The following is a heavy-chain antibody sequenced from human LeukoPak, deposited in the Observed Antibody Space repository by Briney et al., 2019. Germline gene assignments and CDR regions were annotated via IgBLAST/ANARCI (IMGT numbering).Heavy chain of an antibody. CDR3: AKDSNRLRIAAAGPFDY. CDR1: GFTFSSYA. D-gene: IGHD6-13*01. CDR2: ISGSGGST. V-gene: IGHV3-23*01. J-gene: IGHJ4*02. Sequence: GGSLRLSCAASGFTFSSYAMSWVRQAPGKGLEWVSAISGSGGSTYFADSVKGQFTISRDNSKNTLYLQMNSLRAEDTAVYYCAKDSNRLRIAAAGPFDYWGQGTLVTVSS.